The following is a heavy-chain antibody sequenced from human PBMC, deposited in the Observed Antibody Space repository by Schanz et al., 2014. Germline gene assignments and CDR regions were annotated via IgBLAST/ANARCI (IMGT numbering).Heavy chain of an antibody. Sequence: EVQLLESGGGLEQPGGSLRLSCAASGFIFNDYAMSWVRQAPGKGLEWVSAVSGGGGSTYYADSVRGRFTISRDNSKNRVYLQMNSLRADDTGTYYCAKDRGLGNSYNYYFQNWGQGTLVTVSS. D-gene: IGHD3-10*01. CDR3: AKDRGLGNSYNYYFQN. J-gene: IGHJ4*02. CDR2: VSGGGGST. CDR1: GFIFNDYA. V-gene: IGHV3-23*01.